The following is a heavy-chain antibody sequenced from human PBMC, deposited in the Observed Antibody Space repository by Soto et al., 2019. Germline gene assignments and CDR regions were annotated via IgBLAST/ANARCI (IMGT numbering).Heavy chain of an antibody. CDR3: ARDGGYGSGSYRFDY. Sequence: QVQLQESGPGLVKPSQTLSLTCTVSGGSISSGGYYWSWIRQHPGKGLEWIGYIYYSGSTSYNPSLNSRVTISIDTSKNQFALKLSSVTAADTAGYYCARDGGYGSGSYRFDYWGQGTLVTVSS. CDR2: IYYSGST. CDR1: GGSISSGGYY. D-gene: IGHD3-10*01. J-gene: IGHJ4*02. V-gene: IGHV4-31*03.